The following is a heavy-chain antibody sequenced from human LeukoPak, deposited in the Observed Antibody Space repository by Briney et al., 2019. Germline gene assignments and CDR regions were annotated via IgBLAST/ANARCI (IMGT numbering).Heavy chain of an antibody. J-gene: IGHJ4*02. CDR1: GGSFSGYS. CDR3: ARPRLLYGSGPILV. V-gene: IGHV4-34*01. Sequence: PSETLSLTCAGYGGSFSGYSWTWIRQPPGKGLEWIGEMSHSGYPNYNPSLKSRVAISVDTSKNQFSLNLTSVTAADTAVYYCARPRLLYGSGPILVWGQGNLVTVSS. D-gene: IGHD3-10*01. CDR2: MSHSGYP.